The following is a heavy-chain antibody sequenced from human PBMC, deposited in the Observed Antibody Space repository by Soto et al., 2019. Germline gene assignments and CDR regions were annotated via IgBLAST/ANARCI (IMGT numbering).Heavy chain of an antibody. Sequence: ASVKASCEAPGYIFTDTYMHWVLQAPGQELGWMGRLNPNSGGTNYAQKFQGRVPLTTDTSISTAYTEVSSLRSEDTAMYYCAGHNTFFFECYGDDRDLLAFRGQ. J-gene: IGHJ3*01. CDR2: LNPNSGGT. D-gene: IGHD3-3*01. CDR1: GYIFTDTY. V-gene: IGHV1-2*06. CDR3: AGHNTFFFECYGDDRDLLAF.